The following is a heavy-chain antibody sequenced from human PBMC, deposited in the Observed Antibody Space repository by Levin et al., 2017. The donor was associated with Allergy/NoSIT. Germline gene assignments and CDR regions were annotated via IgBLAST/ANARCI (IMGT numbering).Heavy chain of an antibody. CDR3: ARDLFYDRGAVAGLRYEYFHH. CDR1: GFTFSSYA. D-gene: IGHD6-19*01. CDR2: ISYHGTNT. Sequence: PGGSLRLSCAASGFTFSSYAMHWVRQAPGKGLEWVAVISYHGTNTFFADSVKGRFTISRDNSRNTVYLQINSLRPEDTAVYYCARDLFYDRGAVAGLRYEYFHHWGQGTLVTVSS. J-gene: IGHJ1*01. V-gene: IGHV3-30-3*01.